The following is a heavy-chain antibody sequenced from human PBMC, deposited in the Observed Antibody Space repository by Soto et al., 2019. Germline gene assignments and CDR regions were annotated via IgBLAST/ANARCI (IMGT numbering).Heavy chain of an antibody. V-gene: IGHV5-10-1*01. J-gene: IGHJ6*02. CDR2: IDPSDSYT. CDR3: ARLGVGATIPYYYYGMDV. D-gene: IGHD1-26*01. Sequence: GESLKISCKGSGYSFTSYWISWVRQMPGKGLEWMGRIDPSDSYTNYSPSFQGHVTISADKSISTAYLQWSSLKASDTAMYYCARLGVGATIPYYYYGMDVWGQGTTVTVSS. CDR1: GYSFTSYW.